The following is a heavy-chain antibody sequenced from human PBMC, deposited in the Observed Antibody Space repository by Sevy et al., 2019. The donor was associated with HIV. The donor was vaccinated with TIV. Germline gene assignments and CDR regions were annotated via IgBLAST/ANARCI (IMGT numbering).Heavy chain of an antibody. V-gene: IGHV3-72*01. J-gene: IGHJ4*02. CDR3: TTHAGIAAAGRVFDY. D-gene: IGHD6-13*01. CDR1: GFTFSDHY. CDR2: IRNKADSYTT. Sequence: GGSLRLSCTASGFTFSDHYMEWVRQAPGKGLEWVGRIRNKADSYTTEYAASVKGRFTISRDDSKNSLYLLMNSLKTEDTAVYYCTTHAGIAAAGRVFDYWGQGTLVTVSS.